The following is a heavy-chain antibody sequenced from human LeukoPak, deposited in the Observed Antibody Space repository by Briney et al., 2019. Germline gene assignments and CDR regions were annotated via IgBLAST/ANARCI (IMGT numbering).Heavy chain of an antibody. CDR2: ISAYNGDT. J-gene: IGHJ4*02. CDR3: ARDIGYCTGSSCSPYCDY. D-gene: IGHD2-15*01. CDR1: GYTFARYG. V-gene: IGHV1-18*04. Sequence: GASVKVSCKASGYTFARYGISWLRQAPGQGLEWMGWISAYNGDTNYAQKLQGRVTMTTDTSTSTAYMELRSLISDDTAVYSCARDIGYCTGSSCSPYCDYWGQGTLVTVSS.